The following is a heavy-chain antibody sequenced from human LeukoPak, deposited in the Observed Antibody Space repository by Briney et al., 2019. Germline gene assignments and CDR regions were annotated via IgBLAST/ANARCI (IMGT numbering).Heavy chain of an antibody. D-gene: IGHD5-12*01. CDR3: ARDPGGYSGYYGMDV. CDR1: GFTFSSYS. J-gene: IGHJ6*01. V-gene: IGHV3-21*01. Sequence: GGSLRLSCAASGFTFSSYSMNWVRQAPGKGLEWVSSISSSSSYIYYADSVKGRFTISRDNAKNSLYLQMNSLRAEDTAVYYCARDPGGYSGYYGMDVWGQGTTVTVS. CDR2: ISSSSSYI.